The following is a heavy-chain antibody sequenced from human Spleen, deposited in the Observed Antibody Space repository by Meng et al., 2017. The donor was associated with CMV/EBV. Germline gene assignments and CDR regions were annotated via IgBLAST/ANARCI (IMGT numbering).Heavy chain of an antibody. CDR1: GASLDDHS. CDR2: INHYGIT. V-gene: IGHV4-34*01. CDR3: ARGRGGLN. D-gene: IGHD3-10*01. Sequence: LSLNCCGFGASLDDHSWSRSRKTPRKGLEWIGEINHYGITNYETSLKSRVTMSVDTSKKQFSLKMTSVTAADSGVYYCARGRGGLNWGQGTLVTVSS. J-gene: IGHJ4*02.